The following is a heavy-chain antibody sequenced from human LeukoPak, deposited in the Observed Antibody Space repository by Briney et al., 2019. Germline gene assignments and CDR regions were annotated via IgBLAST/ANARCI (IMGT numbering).Heavy chain of an antibody. CDR1: GASISSNS. Sequence: SETLSLTCTVSGASISSNSWNWIRKSPGKGLEWIGYIYYSGSSKNNASLKSRLTIAIDTSRTQFSLQLTSVTPADTAVYSCARLVTDYGDSHYFDSWGQGALVTVSS. J-gene: IGHJ4*02. D-gene: IGHD4-17*01. V-gene: IGHV4-59*08. CDR3: ARLVTDYGDSHYFDS. CDR2: IYYSGSS.